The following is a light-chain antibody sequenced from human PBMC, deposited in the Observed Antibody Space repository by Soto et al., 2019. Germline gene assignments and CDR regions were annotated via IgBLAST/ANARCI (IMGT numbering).Light chain of an antibody. V-gene: IGLV2-14*01. CDR2: DVS. J-gene: IGLJ1*01. CDR1: SSDVGGYNY. CDR3: SSYTSSSTLYV. Sequence: QSVLTQPASVSGSPGQSITISCIGTSSDVGGYNYVSWYQQHPGKAPKLMIYDVSNRPSGVSNRFSGSKSGNTASLTISGLRAEDEADYYCSSYTSSSTLYVFGTGTKVTVL.